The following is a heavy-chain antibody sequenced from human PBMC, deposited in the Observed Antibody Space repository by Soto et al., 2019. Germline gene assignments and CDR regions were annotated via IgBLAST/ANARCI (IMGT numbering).Heavy chain of an antibody. Sequence: QVQLVQSGAEVKKPGSSVKVSCKASGGTFSSYAISWVRQAPGHGLEWMGGIIPIFGTANYAQKFQGRVTITADESTSTADMELSSLRSEDTAVYYCARSLAGGNDYGESYFDYWGQGALVTVSS. CDR1: GGTFSSYA. V-gene: IGHV1-69*01. D-gene: IGHD4-17*01. CDR3: ARSLAGGNDYGESYFDY. J-gene: IGHJ4*02. CDR2: IIPIFGTA.